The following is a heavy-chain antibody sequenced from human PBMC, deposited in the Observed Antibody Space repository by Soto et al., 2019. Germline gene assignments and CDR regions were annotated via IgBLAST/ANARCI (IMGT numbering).Heavy chain of an antibody. Sequence: GGSLRLSCAASGFTFSSYAMSWVRQAPGKGLEWVSAISGSGGSTYYADSVKGRFTISRDDSRNTLYLQMDNLRVEDTAIYFCGEDSVSYNCFYYGFEVSGQGTVVTVSS. CDR3: GEDSVSYNCFYYGFEV. V-gene: IGHV3-23*01. CDR2: ISGSGGST. CDR1: GFTFSSYA. J-gene: IGHJ6*02. D-gene: IGHD5-12*01.